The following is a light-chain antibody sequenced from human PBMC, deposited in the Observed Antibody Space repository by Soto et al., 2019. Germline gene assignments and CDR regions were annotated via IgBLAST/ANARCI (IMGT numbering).Light chain of an antibody. CDR3: QKYNSDST. CDR2: KAS. Sequence: IQMTQSPSTLSASVGDRVTITCRASQSISIWLAWYQQKPGKAPKLLIYKASSLESEVPSRFSGSGSGTELTLTINSLQPDDSSTYHHQKYNSDSTFGQGTKVEIK. V-gene: IGKV1-5*03. J-gene: IGKJ1*01. CDR1: QSISIW.